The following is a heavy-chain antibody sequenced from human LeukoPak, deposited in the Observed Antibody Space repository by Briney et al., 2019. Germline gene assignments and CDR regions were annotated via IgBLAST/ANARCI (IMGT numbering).Heavy chain of an antibody. CDR2: IYHSGST. Sequence: SETLSLTCAVSGGSISSPNWWSWVRQPPGKGLEWIGEIYHSGSTNYNLSLKSRVTISVDKAKNQFSLKLNSVTAADTAVYYCARSASGSYAFDIWGQGTMVTVSS. CDR1: GGSISSPNW. CDR3: ARSASGSYAFDI. D-gene: IGHD1-26*01. V-gene: IGHV4-4*02. J-gene: IGHJ3*02.